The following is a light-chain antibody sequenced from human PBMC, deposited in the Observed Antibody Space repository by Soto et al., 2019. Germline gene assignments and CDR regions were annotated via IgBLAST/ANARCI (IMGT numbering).Light chain of an antibody. Sequence: EIVLTQSPGTLSLSPGERATLSCRASQSVNSNFLAWYQQKPGQAPRLLIYGASSMATGIPDRFSGSGSGTDFTLSISRLEPEDFAVFYCQQYGSSPVTFGQGTRLEIK. CDR2: GAS. V-gene: IGKV3-20*01. J-gene: IGKJ5*01. CDR3: QQYGSSPVT. CDR1: QSVNSNF.